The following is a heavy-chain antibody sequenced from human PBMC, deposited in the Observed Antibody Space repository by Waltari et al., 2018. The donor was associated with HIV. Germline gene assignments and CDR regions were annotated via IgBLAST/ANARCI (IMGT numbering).Heavy chain of an antibody. CDR2: IYSNATT. D-gene: IGHD3-22*01. Sequence: EVQLVESGGGLIQPGGSLRLAGAASGFAVIYNYMSWFRQAPGKGLEWVSLIYSNATTYYADSVKGRFTISRDNSKNTLYLQMNSLRADDTAVYFCATVLVRTSWVITTAPFDYWGQGTLVTVSS. CDR1: GFAVIYNY. V-gene: IGHV3-53*01. CDR3: ATVLVRTSWVITTAPFDY. J-gene: IGHJ4*02.